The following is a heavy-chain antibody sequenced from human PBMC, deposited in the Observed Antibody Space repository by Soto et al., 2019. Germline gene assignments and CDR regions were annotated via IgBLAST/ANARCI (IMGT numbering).Heavy chain of an antibody. CDR3: ARDKIGREQLGEDY. V-gene: IGHV1-2*02. CDR2: INPNSGAT. CDR1: GYSFTGYF. J-gene: IGHJ4*02. D-gene: IGHD6-6*01. Sequence: QVQLVQSAAEVKKPGASVKVSCKASGYSFTGYFIHWVRQAPGQGLEWMGWINPNSGATNYAQKFQGRVTMARDTSISTAYMDLSSLKSDDTAVYYCARDKIGREQLGEDYWGQGTLVTVSS.